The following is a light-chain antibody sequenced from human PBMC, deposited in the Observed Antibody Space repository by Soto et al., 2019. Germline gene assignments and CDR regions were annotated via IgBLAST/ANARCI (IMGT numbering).Light chain of an antibody. CDR2: VTS. V-gene: IGLV1-40*01. Sequence: QSVLTQPPSVSGAPGQSVTISCTGSSSNIGATSDIHWYQQLPGTAPKLLIYVTSNRPSGIPDRFSGSKSGTSASLAITGLQPEDEADYYCQTYDSSLSALVFGGGTKL. CDR1: SSNIGATSD. J-gene: IGLJ2*01. CDR3: QTYDSSLSALV.